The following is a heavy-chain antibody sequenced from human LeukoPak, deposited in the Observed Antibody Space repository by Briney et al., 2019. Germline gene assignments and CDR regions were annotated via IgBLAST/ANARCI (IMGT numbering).Heavy chain of an antibody. Sequence: GGSLRLPCAASGFTFSSYAMSWVRQAPGKGLEWVSAISGSGGSTYYADSVKGRFTISRDNSKNTLYLQMNSLRAEDTAVYYCARDASKLLWFGELGYWGQGTLVTVSS. CDR1: GFTFSSYA. V-gene: IGHV3-23*01. D-gene: IGHD3-10*01. CDR3: ARDASKLLWFGELGY. CDR2: ISGSGGST. J-gene: IGHJ4*02.